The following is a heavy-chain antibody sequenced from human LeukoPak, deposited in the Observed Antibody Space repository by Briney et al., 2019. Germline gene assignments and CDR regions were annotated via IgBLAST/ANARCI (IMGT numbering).Heavy chain of an antibody. V-gene: IGHV4-34*01. Sequence: SESLSLTCAVYGGSFSGYYWSWIRQPPGKGLEWIGEINHSGSTNYNPSLKSRVTISVDTSKNQFSLKLSSVIAADTAVYYCARGDNWNFVTNWWGQGTLVTVSS. CDR2: INHSGST. D-gene: IGHD1-1*01. CDR1: GGSFSGYY. J-gene: IGHJ4*02. CDR3: ARGDNWNFVTNW.